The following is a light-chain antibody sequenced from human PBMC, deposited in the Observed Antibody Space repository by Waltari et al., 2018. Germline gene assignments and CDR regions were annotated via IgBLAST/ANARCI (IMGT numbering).Light chain of an antibody. V-gene: IGLV3-19*01. J-gene: IGLJ2*01. Sequence: SSELTQDPAVSVAMGQTVRITCQGDSLRSYYASWYQQRPGQAPSLVMYDKNNRPSGVPDRFSGSSSHNTASLTITGAQAEDEASYYCHSRDASGVGGSFGGGTKLTVL. CDR1: SLRSYY. CDR3: HSRDASGVGGS. CDR2: DKN.